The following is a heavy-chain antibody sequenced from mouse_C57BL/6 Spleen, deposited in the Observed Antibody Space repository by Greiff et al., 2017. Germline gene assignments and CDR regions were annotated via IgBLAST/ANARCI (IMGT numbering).Heavy chain of an antibody. CDR1: GYTFTSYW. Sequence: QVQLQQPGAELVRPGTSVKLSCKASGYTFTSYWMHWVKQRPGQGLEWIGVIDPSDSYTNYNQKFKGKDTLTVDTSSSTAYMQLSSLTSEDSAVYYCVPQTVLRRAMDYWGQGTSVTVSS. V-gene: IGHV1-59*01. CDR2: IDPSDSYT. CDR3: VPQTVLRRAMDY. J-gene: IGHJ4*01. D-gene: IGHD2-4*01.